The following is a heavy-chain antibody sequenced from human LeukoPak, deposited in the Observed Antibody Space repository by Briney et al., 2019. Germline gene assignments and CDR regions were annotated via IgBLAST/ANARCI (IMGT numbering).Heavy chain of an antibody. J-gene: IGHJ5*02. D-gene: IGHD3-10*01. CDR2: IYPEDSDT. V-gene: IGHV5-51*01. CDR1: GFTFSTSW. Sequence: GDSLKISCETSGFTFSTSWIGWVRQVPGTGLEWVMAIYPEDSDTRYSPSFQGQVRISADRSTKTAYLQWASLKASDTATYYCARQRGASGIINWFAPWGQGTLVTVSS. CDR3: ARQRGASGIINWFAP.